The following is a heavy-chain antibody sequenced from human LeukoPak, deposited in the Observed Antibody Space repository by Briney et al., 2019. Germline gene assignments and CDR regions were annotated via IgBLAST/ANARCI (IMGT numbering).Heavy chain of an antibody. CDR3: AKGSTPMVRGGMDV. V-gene: IGHV3-9*01. J-gene: IGHJ6*02. CDR2: ISWNSGSI. CDR1: GFTFDDYA. Sequence: PGRSLRLSCAASGFTFDDYAMHWVRQAPGKGLEWVSGISWNSGSIGYADSVKGRFTISRDNAKNSLYLQMNSLRAEDTALYYCAKGSTPMVRGGMDVWGQGTTVTVSS. D-gene: IGHD3-10*01.